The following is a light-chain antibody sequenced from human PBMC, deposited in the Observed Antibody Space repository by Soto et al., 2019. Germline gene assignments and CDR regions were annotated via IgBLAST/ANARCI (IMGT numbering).Light chain of an antibody. CDR1: TGAVTSGHY. Sequence: QAVVTQEPSLTVSQGGTVTLTCGSSTGAVTSGHYPSWFQQKPGQAPRTLIYDTSNKHSWTPARFSGSLLGGKAALPLSGGHPEDEAVYYCLLSYSRAWVFGGWNKVTV. CDR3: LLSYSRAWV. V-gene: IGLV7-46*01. CDR2: DTS. J-gene: IGLJ3*02.